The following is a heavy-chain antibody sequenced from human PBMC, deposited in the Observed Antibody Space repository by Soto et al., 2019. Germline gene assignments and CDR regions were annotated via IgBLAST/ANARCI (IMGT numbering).Heavy chain of an antibody. J-gene: IGHJ6*02. CDR1: GGTFSSYA. D-gene: IGHD3-10*01. V-gene: IGHV1-69*13. CDR2: IIPIFGTA. CDR3: ARGSGSYYYYGMDV. Sequence: SVKVSCKASGGTFSSYAISWVRQAPGQGLEWMGGIIPIFGTANYAQRFQGRVTITADESTSTAYMELSSLRSEDAAVYYCARGSGSYYYYGMDVWGQGTTVTVSS.